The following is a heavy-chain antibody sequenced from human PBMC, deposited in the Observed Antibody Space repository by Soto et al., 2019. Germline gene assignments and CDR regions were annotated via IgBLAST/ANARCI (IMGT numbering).Heavy chain of an antibody. Sequence: QVQLQESGPGLVKPSQTLSLTCSVSGGSISSGGYYWSWIRQHPGKGLEWIGYIYYSGSTYYNPSLKSRATVSVDTSKNQFSLKLSSVTAADTAVYYCASSAVAGNPYYFDYWGQGTLVTVSS. D-gene: IGHD6-19*01. CDR3: ASSAVAGNPYYFDY. CDR1: GGSISSGGYY. V-gene: IGHV4-31*03. CDR2: IYYSGST. J-gene: IGHJ4*02.